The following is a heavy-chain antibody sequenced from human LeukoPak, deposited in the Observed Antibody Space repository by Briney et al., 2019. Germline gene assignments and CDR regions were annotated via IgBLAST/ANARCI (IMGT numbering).Heavy chain of an antibody. D-gene: IGHD2-15*01. CDR1: GGSINNYY. Sequence: SETLSLTCTVSGGSINNYYWSWIRQPAGKGLEWIGRVYTRGSTNYNPSLKSRVTMSVDTSKNQFSLKLSSVTAADTAVYYCARGRYCSADICSGGDAFDIWGQGTMVSVSS. V-gene: IGHV4-4*07. CDR2: VYTRGST. CDR3: ARGRYCSADICSGGDAFDI. J-gene: IGHJ3*02.